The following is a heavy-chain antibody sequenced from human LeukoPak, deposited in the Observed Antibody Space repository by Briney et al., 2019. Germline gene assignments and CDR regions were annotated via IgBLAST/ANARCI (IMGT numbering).Heavy chain of an antibody. V-gene: IGHV3-7*01. CDR3: ARAGAEVPGGDY. Sequence: GGSLRLSCAASGFTFTNYWMHWVRQAPGKGLEWVANIKQDGSDKYYVDSVKGRLTISRDNTKNSLYLQMNSLRADDTAVYYCARAGAEVPGGDYWGQGTLVTVSS. D-gene: IGHD6-19*01. J-gene: IGHJ4*02. CDR2: IKQDGSDK. CDR1: GFTFTNYW.